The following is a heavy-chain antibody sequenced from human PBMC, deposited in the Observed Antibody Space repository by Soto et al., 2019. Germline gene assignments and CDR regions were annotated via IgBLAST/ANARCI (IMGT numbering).Heavy chain of an antibody. Sequence: EVQLVESGGGLVQPGGSLRLSCAASGFTFSRHDMHWVRQATGKGLEWVSGITPAGGPNYRDSVKGRFTISREHARNSLNLQMNSLSVGDTAIYYCAREIATDGHWYFDLWGRCTLVTVSS. V-gene: IGHV3-13*05. CDR3: AREIATDGHWYFDL. J-gene: IGHJ2*01. D-gene: IGHD2-21*01. CDR1: GFTFSRHD. CDR2: ITPAGGP.